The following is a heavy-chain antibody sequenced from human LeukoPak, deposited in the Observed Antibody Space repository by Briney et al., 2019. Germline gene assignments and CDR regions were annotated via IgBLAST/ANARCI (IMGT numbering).Heavy chain of an antibody. V-gene: IGHV4-34*01. J-gene: IGHJ4*02. CDR2: INHSGST. CDR3: ARESSSGYYDY. Sequence: PSETLSLTCTVSGGSISSYYWSWIRQPPGKGLEWIGEINHSGSTNYNPSLKSRVTISVDTSKNQFSLRLSSVTAADTAVYYCARESSSGYYDYWGQGTLVTVSS. CDR1: GGSISSYY. D-gene: IGHD3-22*01.